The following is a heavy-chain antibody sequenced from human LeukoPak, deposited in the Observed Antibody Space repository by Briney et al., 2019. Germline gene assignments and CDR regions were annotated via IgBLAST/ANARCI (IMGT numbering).Heavy chain of an antibody. CDR1: GGSISSGSYY. CDR2: IYTGGTP. J-gene: IGHJ4*02. CDR3: ARGVHCSSTSCYPSFDY. Sequence: SQTLSLTCIVSGGSISSGSYYWSSIRHPAGKGLEWIGRIYTGGTPNSNTSLTTRVTISVDTSKNQFSLKLSSVAAADTAVYYCARGVHCSSTSCYPSFDYWGQGTLVTVSS. D-gene: IGHD2-2*01. V-gene: IGHV4-61*02.